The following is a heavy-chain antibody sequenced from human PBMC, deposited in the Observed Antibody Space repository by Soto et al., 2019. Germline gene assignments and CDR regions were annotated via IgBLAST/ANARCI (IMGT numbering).Heavy chain of an antibody. CDR3: ARGTTVSTTPTYYYMDV. CDR2: ISGYNGNT. V-gene: IGHV1-18*01. CDR1: GYTFTYYA. Sequence: QVQLVQSGAEVKKPGASVKVSCQASGYTFTYYALSWVRQAPGQGLEWMGWISGYNGNTNYAQKLQGRGTMTTDTSTSTAYMELRSLRSDDTAVYYCARGTTVSTTPTYYYMDVWGKGTTVTVSS. D-gene: IGHD4-4*01. J-gene: IGHJ6*03.